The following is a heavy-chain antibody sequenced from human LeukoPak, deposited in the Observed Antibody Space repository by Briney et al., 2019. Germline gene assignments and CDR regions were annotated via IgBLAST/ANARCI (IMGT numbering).Heavy chain of an antibody. CDR2: MNPNSGNT. CDR1: GYTFTSYD. CDR3: ASGLVRGSSWYQRAFDI. Sequence: ASVKVSCKASGYTFTSYDINWVRQATGQGLEWMGWMNPNSGNTGYAQKFQGRVTITRNTSISTAYMELSSLRSEDTAVYYCASGLVRGSSWYQRAFDIWGQGTMVTVSS. V-gene: IGHV1-8*03. D-gene: IGHD6-13*01. J-gene: IGHJ3*02.